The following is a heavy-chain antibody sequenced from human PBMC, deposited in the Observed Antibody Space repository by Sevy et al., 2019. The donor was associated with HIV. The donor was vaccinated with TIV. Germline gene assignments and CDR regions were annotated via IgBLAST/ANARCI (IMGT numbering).Heavy chain of an antibody. J-gene: IGHJ4*02. Sequence: GGSLRLSCAASGFTFSHYALHWVRQAPGKGLEWVAIMSYVGNIENYADSVKGRFTISRDNSKNALYLQMNSLRAEDTSLYYCARLSSCGGDCYYVDYWGQGTLVTVSS. CDR2: MSYVGNIE. D-gene: IGHD2-21*01. V-gene: IGHV3-30*04. CDR3: ARLSSCGGDCYYVDY. CDR1: GFTFSHYA.